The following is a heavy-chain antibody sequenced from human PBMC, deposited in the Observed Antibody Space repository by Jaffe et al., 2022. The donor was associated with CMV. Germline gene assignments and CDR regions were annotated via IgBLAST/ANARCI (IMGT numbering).Heavy chain of an antibody. CDR2: IYPGDGDT. CDR1: GYTFTSYW. J-gene: IGHJ4*02. D-gene: IGHD4-17*01. CDR3: ARRDFGDPFYY. V-gene: IGHV5-51*01. Sequence: EVQLVQSGAEMKKPGESLTISCQGSGYTFTSYWIGWVRQVPGEGLEWMAIIYPGDGDTTYSPSFQGQVTISADNSISTAYLQWSSLKASDTAMYYCARRDFGDPFYYWGQGTLVTVSS.